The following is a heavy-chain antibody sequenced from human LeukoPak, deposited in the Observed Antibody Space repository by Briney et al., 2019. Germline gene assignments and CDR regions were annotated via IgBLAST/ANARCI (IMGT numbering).Heavy chain of an antibody. V-gene: IGHV1-69*05. D-gene: IGHD6-19*01. CDR3: ARVAVAGTGVDY. CDR2: IIPIFGTA. Sequence: SVKVSCKASGGTFSSYAISWVRQAPGQGLEWMGGIIPIFGTANYAQKFQGRVTITTVESTSTAYMELSSLRSEDTAVYYCARVAVAGTGVDYWGQGTLVTVSS. CDR1: GGTFSSYA. J-gene: IGHJ4*02.